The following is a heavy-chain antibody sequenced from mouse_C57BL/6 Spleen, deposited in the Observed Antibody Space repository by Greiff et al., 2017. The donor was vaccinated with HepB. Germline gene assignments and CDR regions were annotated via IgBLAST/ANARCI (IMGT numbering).Heavy chain of an antibody. D-gene: IGHD2-1*01. V-gene: IGHV1-53*01. CDR1: GYTFTSYW. CDR3: ASHYYGNYRTWFAY. Sequence: QVQLQQPGTELVKPGASVKLSCKASGYTFTSYWMHWVKQRPGQGLEWIGNINPSNGGTNYNEKFKSKATLTVDKASSTAYMPLSSLTSEDSAVYYCASHYYGNYRTWFAYWGQGTLVTVSA. J-gene: IGHJ3*01. CDR2: INPSNGGT.